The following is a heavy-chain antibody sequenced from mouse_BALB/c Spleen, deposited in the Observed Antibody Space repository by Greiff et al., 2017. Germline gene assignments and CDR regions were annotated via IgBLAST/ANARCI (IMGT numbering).Heavy chain of an antibody. CDR3: ARDHGYGAMDY. Sequence: EVQLQQSGGGLVQPGGSRKLSCAASGFTFSDYGMAWVRQAPGKGPEWVAFISNLAYSIYYADTVTGRFTISRENAKNTLYLEMSSLRSEDTAMYYCARDHGYGAMDYWGQGTSVTVSS. J-gene: IGHJ4*01. D-gene: IGHD1-2*01. CDR1: GFTFSDYG. CDR2: ISNLAYSI. V-gene: IGHV5-15*02.